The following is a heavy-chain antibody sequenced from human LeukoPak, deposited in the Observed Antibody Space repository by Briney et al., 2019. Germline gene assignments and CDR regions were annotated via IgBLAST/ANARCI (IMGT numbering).Heavy chain of an antibody. J-gene: IGHJ6*03. CDR3: AKHPAVGSYYYMDV. CDR1: GFTFSSYG. D-gene: IGHD2-15*01. CDR2: ISASGATT. V-gene: IGHV3-23*01. Sequence: GGSLRLSCAASGFTFSSYGMHWVRQAPGKGLQWVSAISASGATTYYADSLKGRFTISRDNSKNTLYLLVDSLRAEDTAVYYCAKHPAVGSYYYMDVWGKGTTVTVSS.